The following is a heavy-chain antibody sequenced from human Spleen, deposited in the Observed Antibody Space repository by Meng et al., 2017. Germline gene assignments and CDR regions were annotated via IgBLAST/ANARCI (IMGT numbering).Heavy chain of an antibody. CDR1: GYTLTSYA. D-gene: IGHD2-2*01. Sequence: QGRLVLPGFGLRKPGASLKVSCKASGYTLTSYAINWLRQAPGQGLEWMGWINTKTGNPTYAQGFTGRLVFSLDTSVSTAYLQISGLKADDTAVYYCTRDGYSDCSRTSCFDYWGQGTLVTVSS. V-gene: IGHV7-4-1*02. CDR2: INTKTGNP. J-gene: IGHJ4*02. CDR3: TRDGYSDCSRTSCFDY.